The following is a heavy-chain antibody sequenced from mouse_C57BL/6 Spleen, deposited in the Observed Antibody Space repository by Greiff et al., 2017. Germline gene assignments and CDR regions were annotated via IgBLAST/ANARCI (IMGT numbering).Heavy chain of an antibody. Sequence: EVQLKESGAELVRPGASVKLSCTASGFNIKDDYMHWVKQRPEQGLEWIGWIDPENGDTEYASKFQGKATITADTSSNTAYLQLSSLTSEDTAVYYGTIVTVDYWGQGTTLTVSS. V-gene: IGHV14-4*01. J-gene: IGHJ2*01. CDR2: IDPENGDT. CDR3: TIVTVDY. CDR1: GFNIKDDY. D-gene: IGHD2-12*01.